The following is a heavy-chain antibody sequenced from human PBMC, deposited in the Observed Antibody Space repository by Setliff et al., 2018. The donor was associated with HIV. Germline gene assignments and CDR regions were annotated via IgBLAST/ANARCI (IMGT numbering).Heavy chain of an antibody. CDR3: ARSTPSIGYISEH. V-gene: IGHV4-38-2*01. Sequence: LSLTCAVSGYSISSGYYWGWIRQPPGKGLEWIGSIYYSGSTYYNPSLKSRVTISVDTSKNHFSLKLNSVTAADTAVYYCARSTPSIGYISEHWGQGALVTVSS. D-gene: IGHD5-12*01. J-gene: IGHJ1*01. CDR2: IYYSGST. CDR1: GYSISSGYY.